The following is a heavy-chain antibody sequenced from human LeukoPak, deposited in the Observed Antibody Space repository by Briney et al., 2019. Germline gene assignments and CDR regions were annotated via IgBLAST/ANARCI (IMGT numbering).Heavy chain of an antibody. Sequence: PSGTLSLTCTVSGGSISSYYWSWIRQPPGKGLEWIGYIYYSGSTNYNPSLKSRVTISVDTSKNQFSLRLSSVTAADTAVYYCARGPHSYDFWSGYYMDVWGKGTTVTVSS. CDR2: IYYSGST. CDR3: ARGPHSYDFWSGYYMDV. CDR1: GGSISSYY. J-gene: IGHJ6*03. V-gene: IGHV4-59*08. D-gene: IGHD3-3*01.